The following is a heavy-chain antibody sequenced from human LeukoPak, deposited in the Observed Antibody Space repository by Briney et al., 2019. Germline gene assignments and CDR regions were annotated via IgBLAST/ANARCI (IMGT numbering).Heavy chain of an antibody. CDR3: ARASYYDYFWGSFVWFDP. D-gene: IGHD3-16*01. J-gene: IGHJ5*02. Sequence: ASVKVSCKASGYTFTGYYMHWVRQAPGQGLEWMGWINHNSGGTNYAQKFQGWVTMTRVTSISTAYMELSRLRSDDTAVYYCARASYYDYFWGSFVWFDPWGQGTPVTVSS. CDR1: GYTFTGYY. V-gene: IGHV1-2*04. CDR2: INHNSGGT.